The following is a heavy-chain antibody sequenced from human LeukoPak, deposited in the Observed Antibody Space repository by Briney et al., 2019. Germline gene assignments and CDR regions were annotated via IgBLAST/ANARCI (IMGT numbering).Heavy chain of an antibody. Sequence: GGSLRLSCAASKFAFSSYAMSWVRQAPGKGLEWVAVISYDGSNKYYADSVKGRFTISRDNSKNTLYLQMNSLRAEDTAVYYCAKETGNSFDYWGQGTLVTVSS. V-gene: IGHV3-30*18. J-gene: IGHJ4*02. D-gene: IGHD7-27*01. CDR3: AKETGNSFDY. CDR1: KFAFSSYA. CDR2: ISYDGSNK.